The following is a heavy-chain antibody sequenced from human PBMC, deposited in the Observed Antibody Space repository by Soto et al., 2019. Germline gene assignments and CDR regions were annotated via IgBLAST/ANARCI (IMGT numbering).Heavy chain of an antibody. D-gene: IGHD4-17*01. CDR3: ARDYGDYLNWFDP. V-gene: IGHV4-59*01. Sequence: SETLSLTCTVSGGSISGYYWNWIRQPPGKGLEWIGYSYYTGTTNYNPSLKSRVTISVDTSKNQFSLKLSSVTAADTAVYYCARDYGDYLNWFDPWGQGTLVTVSS. CDR1: GGSISGYY. J-gene: IGHJ5*02. CDR2: SYYTGTT.